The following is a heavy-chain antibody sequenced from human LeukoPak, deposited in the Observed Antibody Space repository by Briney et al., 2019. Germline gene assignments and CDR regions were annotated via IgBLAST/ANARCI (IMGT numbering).Heavy chain of an antibody. CDR3: AREKAAAGTLDY. V-gene: IGHV4-59*01. CDR2: IYYSGST. J-gene: IGHJ4*02. D-gene: IGHD6-13*01. Sequence: SETLSLTCTVSGGSISSYYWSWIRQPPGKGLEWIGYIYYSGSTNYNPSLKSRVTISVDTSKNQFSLKLSPVTAADTAVYYCAREKAAAGTLDYWGQGTLVTVSS. CDR1: GGSISSYY.